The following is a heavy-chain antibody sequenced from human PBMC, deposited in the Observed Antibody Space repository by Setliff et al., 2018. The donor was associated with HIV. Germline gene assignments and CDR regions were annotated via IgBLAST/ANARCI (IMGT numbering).Heavy chain of an antibody. CDR1: GYSFTNYA. CDR2: INTGNGNT. D-gene: IGHD3-22*01. CDR3: ASHDSSGPH. J-gene: IGHJ4*02. Sequence: ASVKVSCKASGYSFTNYAMHWVRQAPGQRLEWMGWINTGNGNTKYSQKFQGRVTFTGDTSASTAYMEVSSLRAEDTAVYYCASHDSSGPHWGQGTLVTVSS. V-gene: IGHV1-3*04.